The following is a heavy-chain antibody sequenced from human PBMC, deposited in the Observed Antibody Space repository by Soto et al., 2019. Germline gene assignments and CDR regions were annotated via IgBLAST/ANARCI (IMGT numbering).Heavy chain of an antibody. V-gene: IGHV5-10-1*01. CDR2: IDPSDSYT. CDR3: AVYTGIQLWSRYYFDY. Sequence: GESLKISCKGSGYSFTSYWISWVRQMPGKGLEWMGRIDPSDSYTNYSPSFQGHVTISADKSISTAYLQWSSLKASDTAMYYCAVYTGIQLWSRYYFDYWGQGTLVTVSS. D-gene: IGHD5-18*01. J-gene: IGHJ4*02. CDR1: GYSFTSYW.